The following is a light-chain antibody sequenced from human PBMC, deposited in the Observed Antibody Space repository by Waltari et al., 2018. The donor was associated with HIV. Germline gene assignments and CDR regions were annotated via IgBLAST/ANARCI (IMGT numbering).Light chain of an antibody. CDR1: SSDVGTYNY. Sequence: QSALTQPASVSGSPGQSITISCTGTSSDVGTYNYVPWYQQHPGKAPKLMIYEVSNRPSGVSNRFSGSKSGNMASLTISGLQAEDGADYYCSSYTISSTLVFGTGTKVTVL. V-gene: IGLV2-14*01. CDR3: SSYTISSTLV. CDR2: EVS. J-gene: IGLJ1*01.